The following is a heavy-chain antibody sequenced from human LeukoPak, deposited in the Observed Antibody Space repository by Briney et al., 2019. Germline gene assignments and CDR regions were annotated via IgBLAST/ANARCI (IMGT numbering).Heavy chain of an antibody. Sequence: GGSLRLSCAASGFTFSNYAMSWVRQAPGKGLEWVAAITLASTYYADSVKGRFTSSRDNSKSTLFLQMDSLRAEDSAIYYCAKDLKVYGDKVEYWGQGTLVTVSS. D-gene: IGHD4-17*01. CDR1: GFTFSNYA. V-gene: IGHV3-23*01. CDR2: ITLAST. CDR3: AKDLKVYGDKVEY. J-gene: IGHJ4*02.